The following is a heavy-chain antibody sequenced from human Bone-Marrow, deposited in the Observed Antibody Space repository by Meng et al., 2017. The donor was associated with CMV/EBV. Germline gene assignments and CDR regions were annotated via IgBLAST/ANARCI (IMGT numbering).Heavy chain of an antibody. J-gene: IGHJ4*02. V-gene: IGHV3-30*19. Sequence: GGSLRLSCAASGFTFSDYGMHWVRQAPGKGLEWVAVISYDGSNKYYADSVKGRFTISRDNSKNTLYQQMNSLRAEDTAVYYCARVFGAYYYDSSGYSGSDYWGQGTLVTVSS. CDR2: ISYDGSNK. CDR1: GFTFSDYG. D-gene: IGHD3-22*01. CDR3: ARVFGAYYYDSSGYSGSDY.